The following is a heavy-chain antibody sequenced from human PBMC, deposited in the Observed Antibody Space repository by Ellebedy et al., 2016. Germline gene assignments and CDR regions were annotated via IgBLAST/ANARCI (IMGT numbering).Heavy chain of an antibody. Sequence: SVKVSXKASGGTFSSYAISWVRQAPGQGLEWMGGIIPIFGTANYAQKLQGRVTITADESTSTAYMELSSLRSEDTAVYYCARDAAFGVVMGVWGQGTLVTVSS. J-gene: IGHJ4*02. D-gene: IGHD3-3*01. V-gene: IGHV1-69*13. CDR3: ARDAAFGVVMGV. CDR2: IIPIFGTA. CDR1: GGTFSSYA.